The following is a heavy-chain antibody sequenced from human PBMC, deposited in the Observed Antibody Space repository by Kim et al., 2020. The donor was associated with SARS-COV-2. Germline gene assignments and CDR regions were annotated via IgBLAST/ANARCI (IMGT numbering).Heavy chain of an antibody. V-gene: IGHV3-21*01. CDR3: ARDGGGSYPPFVDY. CDR1: GFTFSSYS. CDR2: ISSSSSYI. Sequence: GGSLRLSCAASGFTFSSYSMNWVRQAPGKGLEWVSSISSSSSYIYYADSVKGRFTISRDNAKNSLYLQMNSLRAEDTAVYYCARDGGGSYPPFVDYWGQGTLVTVSS. D-gene: IGHD1-26*01. J-gene: IGHJ4*02.